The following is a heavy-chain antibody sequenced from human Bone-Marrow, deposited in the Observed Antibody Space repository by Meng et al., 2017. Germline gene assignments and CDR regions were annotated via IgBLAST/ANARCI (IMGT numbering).Heavy chain of an antibody. D-gene: IGHD6-13*01. CDR3: ARGLEAAGILILGDNPGYDY. CDR1: GYTFTSYA. Sequence: ASVKVSCKASGYTFTSYAMNWVRQAPGQGLEWMGWINTNTGNPTYAQGFTGRFIFSLDTSVSTAYLQISSLKAEDTAVYYCARGLEAAGILILGDNPGYDYWGQGTLVTVSS. V-gene: IGHV7-4-1*02. CDR2: INTNTGNP. J-gene: IGHJ4*02.